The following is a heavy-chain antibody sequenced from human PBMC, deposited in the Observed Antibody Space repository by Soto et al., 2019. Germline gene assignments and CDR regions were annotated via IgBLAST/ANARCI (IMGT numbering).Heavy chain of an antibody. CDR3: ARYYGGYYYYGMDV. CDR1: GGSISSYY. V-gene: IGHV4-59*01. CDR2: IYYSGST. J-gene: IGHJ6*02. Sequence: SETLSLTCTVSGGSISSYYWSWIRQPPGKGLEWIGYIYYSGSTNYNPSLKSRVTISVDTSKNQFSLKLNSMTAADTAVYYCARYYGGYYYYGMDVWGQGSTVTVSS. D-gene: IGHD4-17*01.